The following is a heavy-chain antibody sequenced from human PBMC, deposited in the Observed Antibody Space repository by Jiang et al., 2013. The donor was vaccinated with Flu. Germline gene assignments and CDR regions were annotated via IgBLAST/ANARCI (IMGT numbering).Heavy chain of an antibody. CDR1: GFSLTTSGEC. CDR2: IDWDDAK. CDR3: ARISPKIYYDGHHYFDL. J-gene: IGHJ4*02. V-gene: IGHV2-70*11. D-gene: IGHD3-3*01. Sequence: KPTQTLTLTCTLSGFSLTTSGECVSWLRQPPGKPLEWVARIDWDDAKYYSISLKTRLTISKDTSKNQVVLTMTNMDPADTGTYYCARISPKIYYDGHHYFDLWGQGTLVTVSS.